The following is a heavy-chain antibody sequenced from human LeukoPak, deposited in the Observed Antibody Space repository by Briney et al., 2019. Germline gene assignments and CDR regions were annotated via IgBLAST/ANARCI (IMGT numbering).Heavy chain of an antibody. V-gene: IGHV3-66*01. J-gene: IGHJ4*02. Sequence: GRSLRLSCAASGFTVSSNHMSWVRQAPGQGLEWVSIIYNGGTTYYADSVKGRFTIYRDNSKNTMFVQMNSLTADDTGVYYCARGEGSNWFAYWGQGPLVTVSS. D-gene: IGHD6-13*01. CDR1: GFTVSSNH. CDR2: IYNGGTT. CDR3: ARGEGSNWFAY.